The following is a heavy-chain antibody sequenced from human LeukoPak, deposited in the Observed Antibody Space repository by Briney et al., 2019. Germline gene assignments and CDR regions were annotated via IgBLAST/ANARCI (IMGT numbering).Heavy chain of an antibody. D-gene: IGHD6-19*01. V-gene: IGHV4-59*01. Sequence: PSETLSLTCTGSGGSISSNYWSWIRQPPGKGLEWIGYIYYSGSTNYNPSLKSRVTISVDTSKNQFSLKLSSVTAADTAVYYCAGITAVAGINWFDPWGQGTLVTVSS. CDR2: IYYSGST. CDR1: GGSISSNY. J-gene: IGHJ5*02. CDR3: AGITAVAGINWFDP.